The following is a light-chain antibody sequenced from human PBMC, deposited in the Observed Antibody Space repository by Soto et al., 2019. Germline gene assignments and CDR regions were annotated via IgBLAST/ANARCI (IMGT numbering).Light chain of an antibody. CDR1: SSTIGAGYD. V-gene: IGLV1-40*01. Sequence: QSVLTQPPSVSGAPGQRVTISCTGSSSTIGAGYDVHWYQQLPGTAPKLLIYGNSNRPSGVPDRFSGSKTGTSASLAITGLQAEDEADYYCQSYDSSLSGWVFGGGTNVTVL. CDR3: QSYDSSLSGWV. CDR2: GNS. J-gene: IGLJ3*02.